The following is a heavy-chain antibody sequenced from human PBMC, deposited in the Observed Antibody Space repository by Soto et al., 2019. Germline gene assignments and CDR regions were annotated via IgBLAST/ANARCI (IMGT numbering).Heavy chain of an antibody. D-gene: IGHD2-15*01. Sequence: SSETLSLTCAVSGGSISSGGYSWSWIRQPPGKGLEWIGYIYHSGSTYYNPSLKSRVTISVDRSKNQFSLKLSSVTAADTAVYYCARGRFVVVVAARTFLNWFDPWGQGTLVTVS. V-gene: IGHV4-30-2*01. CDR1: GGSISSGGYS. CDR3: ARGRFVVVVAARTFLNWFDP. J-gene: IGHJ5*02. CDR2: IYHSGST.